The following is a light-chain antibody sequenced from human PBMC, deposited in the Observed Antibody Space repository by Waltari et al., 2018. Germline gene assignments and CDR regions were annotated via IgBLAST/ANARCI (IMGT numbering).Light chain of an antibody. CDR3: SSFTSSSTYV. J-gene: IGLJ1*01. Sequence: QSALTQPASVSGSPGQSIAISCTGASGDVGAYNYVTWSQQHPGKAPKLMIYDVNNRPAGVSDRFSGSKSGNPASLTISGLQAEDEADYYCSSFTSSSTYVFGTGTKVTVL. CDR1: SGDVGAYNY. V-gene: IGLV2-14*01. CDR2: DVN.